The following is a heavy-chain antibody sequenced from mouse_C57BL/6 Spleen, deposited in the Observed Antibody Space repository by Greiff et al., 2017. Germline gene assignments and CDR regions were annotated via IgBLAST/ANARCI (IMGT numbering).Heavy chain of an antibody. D-gene: IGHD2-3*01. J-gene: IGHJ4*01. CDR1: GYTFTSYW. CDR2: IKPSNGGT. Sequence: QVQLQQPGTELVKPGASVKLSCKASGYTFTSYWMHWVKQRPGQGLEWIGNIKPSNGGTNYNEKFKSKATLTVDKSSSTAYMQLSSQTSEDSAVYYCARYDGCYDNYAMDYWGQGTSVTVSS. CDR3: ARYDGCYDNYAMDY. V-gene: IGHV1-53*01.